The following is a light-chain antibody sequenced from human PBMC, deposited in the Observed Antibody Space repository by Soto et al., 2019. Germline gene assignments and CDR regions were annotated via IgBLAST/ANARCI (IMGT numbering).Light chain of an antibody. J-gene: IGLJ1*01. Sequence: QSVRTQPASVSGSPGQSITISCTGTSSDVGGYNYVSWYQQHPGKAPELMIYEVSHRPSGVSNRFSGSKSDNTASLTISGLQAEDEADYYCSSYTSISTLYVFGTGTKVTVL. CDR2: EVS. CDR1: SSDVGGYNY. V-gene: IGLV2-14*01. CDR3: SSYTSISTLYV.